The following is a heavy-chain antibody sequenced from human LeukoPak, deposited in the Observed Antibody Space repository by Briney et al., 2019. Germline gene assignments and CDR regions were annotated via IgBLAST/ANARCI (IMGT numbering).Heavy chain of an antibody. D-gene: IGHD3-22*01. J-gene: IGHJ1*01. CDR3: ARAPSEIGGYYPEYFRH. CDR1: GFTFSSYW. V-gene: IGHV3-74*01. CDR2: IKSDGST. Sequence: GGSLRLSCAVSGFTFSSYWMHWVRQAPGKGLVWVSRIKSDGSTNYADSVKGRFTISRDNAKNTLSLQMNSLRAEDTGVYYCARAPSEIGGYYPEYFRHWGQGTLVTVSS.